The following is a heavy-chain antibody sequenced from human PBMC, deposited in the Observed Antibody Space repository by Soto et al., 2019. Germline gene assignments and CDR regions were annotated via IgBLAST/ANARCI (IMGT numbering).Heavy chain of an antibody. V-gene: IGHV1-18*01. CDR2: ISAYNGNT. CDR1: GYTFTSYG. D-gene: IGHD2-2*01. J-gene: IGHJ3*02. CDR3: ARGAVVVPADMGRITGIAFDI. Sequence: QVQLVQSGAEVKKPGASVKVSCKASGYTFTSYGISWVRQAPGQGLEWMGWISAYNGNTNYAQKLQGRVTMTTDTSTRTADMELRSLRSDDTAVYYCARGAVVVPADMGRITGIAFDIWGQGTMVTVSS.